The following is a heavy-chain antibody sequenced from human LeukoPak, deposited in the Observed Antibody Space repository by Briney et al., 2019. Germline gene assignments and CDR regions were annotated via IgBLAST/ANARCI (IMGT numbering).Heavy chain of an antibody. CDR1: GGSISSSSYY. CDR2: INHSGST. J-gene: IGHJ4*02. D-gene: IGHD3-22*01. CDR3: ARGKLYSDSSGYYYPPPYFFDY. V-gene: IGHV4-39*07. Sequence: SSETLSLTCTVSGGSISSSSYYWGWIRQPPGKGLEWIGEINHSGSTNYNPSLKSRVTISVDTSKNQFSLKLSSVTAADTAVYYCARGKLYSDSSGYYYPPPYFFDYWGQGTLVTVSS.